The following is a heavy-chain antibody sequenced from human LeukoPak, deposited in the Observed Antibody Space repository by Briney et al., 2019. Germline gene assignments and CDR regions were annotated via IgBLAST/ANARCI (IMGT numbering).Heavy chain of an antibody. J-gene: IGHJ4*02. CDR2: INGDGTST. CDR1: GFTFSTYW. CDR3: ARSGGYNRLGY. V-gene: IGHV3-74*01. D-gene: IGHD5-18*01. Sequence: GGSLRLSCAASGFTFSTYWMYWFRQAPGRGLVWVSRINGDGTSTSYADSVKGRFTISRDNAENTSYLQMNSLRAEDTAVYYCARSGGYNRLGYWGQGTLVTVSS.